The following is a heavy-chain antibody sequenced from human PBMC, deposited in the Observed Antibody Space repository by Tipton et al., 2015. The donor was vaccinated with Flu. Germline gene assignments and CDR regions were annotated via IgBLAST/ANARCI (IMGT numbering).Heavy chain of an antibody. CDR2: VHRSGNT. J-gene: IGHJ4*02. CDR3: ATTTYFYGSGSHDY. Sequence: TLSLTCSVSGDSIGSDYFWGWIRQPPGEGLQWIGNVHRSGNTYYNPSLTSRVTISVDKSKNQFSLRLTSVTAADTAVYYCATTTYFYGSGSHDYWGQGTLVTVSS. D-gene: IGHD3-10*01. V-gene: IGHV4-38-2*01. CDR1: GDSIGSDYF.